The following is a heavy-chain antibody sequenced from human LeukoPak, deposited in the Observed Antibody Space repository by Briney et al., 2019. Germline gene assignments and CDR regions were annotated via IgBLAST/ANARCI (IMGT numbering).Heavy chain of an antibody. CDR3: ARARPNNDFWSGPHIGGGAYFDY. J-gene: IGHJ4*02. Sequence: PSETLSLTCAVSGGSISSGGYSWSWIRQPPGKGLEWIGYIYYSGSTYYNPSLKSRVTISVDTSKNQFSLKLSSVTAADTAVYYCARARPNNDFWSGPHIGGGAYFDYWGQGTLVTVSS. V-gene: IGHV4-30-4*07. CDR1: GGSISSGGYS. CDR2: IYYSGST. D-gene: IGHD3-3*01.